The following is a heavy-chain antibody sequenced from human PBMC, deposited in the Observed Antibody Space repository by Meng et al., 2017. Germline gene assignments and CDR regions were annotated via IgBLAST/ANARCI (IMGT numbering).Heavy chain of an antibody. CDR3: ARERVLVVVGATDDAFDI. D-gene: IGHD1-26*01. CDR1: GFTFSSYA. J-gene: IGHJ3*02. Sequence: GESLKISWAASGFTFSSYAMHWVRQAPGKGLEWVAVISYDGSNKYYADSVKGRFTISRDNSKNTLYLQMNSLRAEDTAVYYCARERVLVVVGATDDAFDIWGQGTMVTVSS. CDR2: ISYDGSNK. V-gene: IGHV3-30*01.